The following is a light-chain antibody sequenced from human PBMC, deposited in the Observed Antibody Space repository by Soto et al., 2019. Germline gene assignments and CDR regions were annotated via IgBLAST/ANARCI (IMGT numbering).Light chain of an antibody. Sequence: ALRMTQSPSSLSASTGDRVTITCRASQGISSYLGWYQQKPGKAPKLLIYGASSLQGGVSSRFSGSGFGTDFTLTISSLQPEDSATYYCLQDYTYFWMFGQGTKVDIK. V-gene: IGKV1-8*01. CDR2: GAS. J-gene: IGKJ1*01. CDR3: LQDYTYFWM. CDR1: QGISSY.